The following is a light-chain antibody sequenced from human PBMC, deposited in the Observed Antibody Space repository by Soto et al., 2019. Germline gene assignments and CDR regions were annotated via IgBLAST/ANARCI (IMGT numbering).Light chain of an antibody. Sequence: DIQMTQSPSSVSASVGDRVTVTCRATQGISSWLAWYQQKPGKAPKLLIYAASTLQSGVPSRFSGSGSGTDFTLTISCLQSEDFATYYCQQYYSYPITFGQGTRLEIK. CDR3: QQYYSYPIT. J-gene: IGKJ5*01. CDR1: QGISSW. V-gene: IGKV1D-16*01. CDR2: AAS.